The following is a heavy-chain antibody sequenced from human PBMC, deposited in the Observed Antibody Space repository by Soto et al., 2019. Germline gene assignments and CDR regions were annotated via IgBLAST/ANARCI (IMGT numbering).Heavy chain of an antibody. CDR2: LSSSSSYI. D-gene: IGHD3-3*01. CDR3: ATLFFLEAADGIEG. Sequence: NWVRQAPGKGLEWVSSLSSSSSYIYYADSVKGRFTIARDNAKNSLYRQMNGLRDEETAVYSCATLFFLEAADGIEGWGPG. V-gene: IGHV3-21*03. J-gene: IGHJ1*01.